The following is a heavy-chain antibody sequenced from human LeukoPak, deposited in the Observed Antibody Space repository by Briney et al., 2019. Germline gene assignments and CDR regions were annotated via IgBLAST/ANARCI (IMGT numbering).Heavy chain of an antibody. D-gene: IGHD4-17*01. Sequence: GGSLRLSCAASGFSTPWMSWVRRAPGRGLEWVANINRGGSEAYYVDSVKGRFTISRDNAKNSLYLQMNSLRADDTAVYYCARDDGFRGVDFWGQGTLVSVSS. CDR3: ARDDGFRGVDF. V-gene: IGHV3-7*01. J-gene: IGHJ4*02. CDR2: INRGGSEA. CDR1: GFSTPW.